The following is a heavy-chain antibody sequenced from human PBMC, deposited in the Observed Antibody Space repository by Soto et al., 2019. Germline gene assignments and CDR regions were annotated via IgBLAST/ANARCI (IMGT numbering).Heavy chain of an antibody. V-gene: IGHV3-21*01. CDR2: ISSSSSYI. D-gene: IGHD2-2*01. CDR1: GFTFSSYS. CDR3: ARQYCSSTSCYQRGRYYYYMDV. J-gene: IGHJ6*03. Sequence: GGSLRLSCAASGFTFSSYSMNWVRQAPGKGLEWVSSISSSSSYIYYADSVKGRFTISRDNAKNSLYLQMNSLRAEDTAVYYCARQYCSSTSCYQRGRYYYYMDVWGKGTTVTVSS.